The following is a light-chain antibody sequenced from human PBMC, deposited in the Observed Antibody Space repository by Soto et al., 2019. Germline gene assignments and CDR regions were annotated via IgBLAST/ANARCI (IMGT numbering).Light chain of an antibody. CDR2: EVT. V-gene: IGLV2-14*01. Sequence: QSALTQPASVSGSPGQSITISCTGTSSDVGAYNFVSWYQQHPGTVPKLLIYEVTNRPSGVSHRFSGPKSGNTASLTISGLQAEDEADYYCNSYTTTSTYVFGTGTKVTVL. CDR3: NSYTTTSTYV. J-gene: IGLJ1*01. CDR1: SSDVGAYNF.